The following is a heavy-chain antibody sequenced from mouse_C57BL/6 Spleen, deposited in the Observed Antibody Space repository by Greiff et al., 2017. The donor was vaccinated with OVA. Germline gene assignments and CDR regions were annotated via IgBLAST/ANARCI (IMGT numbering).Heavy chain of an antibody. CDR3: ARTPGRDAMDY. Sequence: EVKVVESGGGLVKPGGSLKLSCAASGFTFSDYGMHWVRQAPEKGLEWVAYISSGSSTIYYADTVKGRFTISRDNAKNTLFLQMTSLRSEDTAMYYCARTPGRDAMDYWGQGTSVTVSS. CDR2: ISSGSSTI. D-gene: IGHD4-1*01. J-gene: IGHJ4*01. CDR1: GFTFSDYG. V-gene: IGHV5-17*01.